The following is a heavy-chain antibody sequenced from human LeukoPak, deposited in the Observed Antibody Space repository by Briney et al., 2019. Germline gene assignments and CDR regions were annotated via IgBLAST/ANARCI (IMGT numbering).Heavy chain of an antibody. CDR3: AKLLRDATIYDF. Sequence: GGSLRLSCTASGLSLNSYAMSWVRQVPGKGLEWVSASSSSDDGKWYAESVRGRFTISRDTSKNSLFLQMNSLRAEDTAFYYCAKLLRDATIYDFWGHGALVTVSS. V-gene: IGHV3-23*01. CDR2: SSSSDDGK. D-gene: IGHD5-24*01. CDR1: GLSLNSYA. J-gene: IGHJ4*01.